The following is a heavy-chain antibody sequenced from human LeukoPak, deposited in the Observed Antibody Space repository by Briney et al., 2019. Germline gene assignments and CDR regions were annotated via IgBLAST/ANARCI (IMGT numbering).Heavy chain of an antibody. Sequence: GASVKVSCKASGYTFSSYGISWVRQAPGQGLEWIGWISAYNGNTNYVQKLQGRVTMTTDTSTSTACMELRSLRSDDPAVYYCARGGLGYCSGGSCPTSWFDPWGQGTLVIVSS. CDR3: ARGGLGYCSGGSCPTSWFDP. J-gene: IGHJ5*02. D-gene: IGHD2-15*01. CDR2: ISAYNGNT. V-gene: IGHV1-18*01. CDR1: GYTFSSYG.